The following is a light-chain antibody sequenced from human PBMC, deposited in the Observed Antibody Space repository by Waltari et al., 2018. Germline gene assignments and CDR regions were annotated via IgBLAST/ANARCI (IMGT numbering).Light chain of an antibody. CDR3: QQDCSYPLT. J-gene: IGKJ4*01. V-gene: IGKV1-8*01. CDR2: AAS. CDR1: EGITSY. Sequence: AIRMTQSPSSFSASTGDRVTITCRANEGITSYLAWYQHKPGKALKLLIYAASTLHSGVPSRFSGSGSGTDFTLTISCLQSEDFATYYCQQDCSYPLTFGGGTKVEIK.